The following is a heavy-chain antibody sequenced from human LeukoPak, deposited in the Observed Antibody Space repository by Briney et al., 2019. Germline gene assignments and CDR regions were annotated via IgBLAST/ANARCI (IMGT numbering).Heavy chain of an antibody. Sequence: SETLSLTCTVSGGSISSGDYYWSWIRQPPGKGLEWIGYIYYSGSTYYNPSLKSRVTISVDTSKNQFSLKLSSVTAADTAVYYCARGVPQRQLDPDAFDIWGQGTMVTVSS. CDR2: IYYSGST. CDR1: GGSISSGDYY. V-gene: IGHV4-30-4*08. CDR3: ARGVPQRQLDPDAFDI. J-gene: IGHJ3*02. D-gene: IGHD6-6*01.